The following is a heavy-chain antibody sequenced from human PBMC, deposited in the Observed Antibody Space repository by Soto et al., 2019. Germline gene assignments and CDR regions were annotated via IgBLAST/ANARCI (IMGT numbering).Heavy chain of an antibody. J-gene: IGHJ4*02. V-gene: IGHV1-2*02. CDR3: ARDPDYGDYWWSFFDS. D-gene: IGHD4-17*01. Sequence: QVQLVQSGAEVKKPGASVKVSCKTSGYTFAAYYIHWIRQAPGQGLEWMGWINPTSGGRVYAQNFHDRFTITSDTSISTAYMDLRRLNSDDTDVYYCARDPDYGDYWWSFFDSWGQGTPVTVSS. CDR2: INPTSGGR. CDR1: GYTFAAYY.